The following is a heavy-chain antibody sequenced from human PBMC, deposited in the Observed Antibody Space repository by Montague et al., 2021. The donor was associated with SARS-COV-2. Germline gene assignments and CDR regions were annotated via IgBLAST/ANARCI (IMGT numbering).Heavy chain of an antibody. CDR3: TRDREPEGIDY. V-gene: IGHV3-33*01. CDR2: IWYDGSNK. J-gene: IGHJ4*02. CDR1: GFTFSSYG. D-gene: IGHD1-14*01. Sequence: SLRLSCEASGFTFSSYGMHWVRQAPSKGLEWVAVIWYDGSNKYYADSVKGRFTISRDNSKNTLYLQMNSLRAEDTAVYYCTRDREPEGIDYWGQGTLVTVSS.